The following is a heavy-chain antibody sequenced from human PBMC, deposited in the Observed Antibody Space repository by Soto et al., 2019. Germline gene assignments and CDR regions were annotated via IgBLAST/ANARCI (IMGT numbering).Heavy chain of an antibody. CDR3: ARHPEGNGPPAPNWFDP. J-gene: IGHJ5*02. V-gene: IGHV4-39*01. CDR1: GGSISSSSYH. CDR2: IYYSGST. Sequence: PSETLSLTCTVSGGSISSSSYHWGWIRQSPGKGLEWIGSIYYSGSTYYNPSLKSRVTISVDTSKTQFSLKLSSVTAADTAVYYCARHPEGNGPPAPNWFDPWGQGTLVTVSS. D-gene: IGHD2-8*01.